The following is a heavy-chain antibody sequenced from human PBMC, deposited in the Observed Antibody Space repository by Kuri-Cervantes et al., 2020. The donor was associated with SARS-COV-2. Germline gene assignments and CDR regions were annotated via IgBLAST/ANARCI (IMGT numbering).Heavy chain of an antibody. CDR3: ARSLRTATYFDY. CDR2: INPNSGGT. V-gene: IGHV1-2*04. CDR1: GYTFTGYY. D-gene: IGHD1-26*01. J-gene: IGHJ4*02. Sequence: ASVKVSCKASGYTFTGYYIHWVRQAPGQGLEWMGWINPNSGGTNYAQKFQGWVTMTRDTSISTVYMELSRLRSDDTAVYYCARSLRTATYFDYWGQGTLVTVSS.